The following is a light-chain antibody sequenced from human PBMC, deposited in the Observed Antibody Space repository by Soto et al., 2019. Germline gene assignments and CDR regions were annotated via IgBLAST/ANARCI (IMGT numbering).Light chain of an antibody. CDR2: AAS. CDR1: KGIRNY. Sequence: DIQMTQSPSSLSASVGDRVTITCRASKGIRNYLAWYQQKSGKAPKLLIYAASTLQSGVPSRFSGSGSGTECTLTISSLQPEDVATYYCQEYKSAPDTFGSGTRVEIK. V-gene: IGKV1-27*01. CDR3: QEYKSAPDT. J-gene: IGKJ4*01.